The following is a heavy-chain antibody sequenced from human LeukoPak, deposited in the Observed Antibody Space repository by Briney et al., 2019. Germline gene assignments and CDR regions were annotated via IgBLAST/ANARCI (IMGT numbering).Heavy chain of an antibody. Sequence: GGSLRLSCAAPGFTFSSYAMHWVRQAPGKGLEWVAVISYDGSNKYYADSVKGRFTISRDNSKNTLYLQMNSLRAEDTAVYYCARDLSPYYDSSGYLIWGQGTLVTVSS. CDR2: ISYDGSNK. CDR3: ARDLSPYYDSSGYLI. V-gene: IGHV3-30-3*01. CDR1: GFTFSSYA. J-gene: IGHJ4*02. D-gene: IGHD3-22*01.